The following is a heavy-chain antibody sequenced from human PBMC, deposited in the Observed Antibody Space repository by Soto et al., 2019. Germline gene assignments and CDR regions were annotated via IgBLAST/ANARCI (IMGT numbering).Heavy chain of an antibody. CDR1: GGSFSGYY. CDR3: ARGASGYYDSSGYYSHYYFDY. V-gene: IGHV4-34*01. D-gene: IGHD3-22*01. J-gene: IGHJ4*02. CDR2: INHSGST. Sequence: PSETLSLTCAVYGGSFSGYYWSWIRQPPGKGLEWIEEINHSGSTNYNPSLQSRVTISVDTSKNQFSLKLSSVTAADTAVYYCARGASGYYDSSGYYSHYYFDYWGQGTLVTVS.